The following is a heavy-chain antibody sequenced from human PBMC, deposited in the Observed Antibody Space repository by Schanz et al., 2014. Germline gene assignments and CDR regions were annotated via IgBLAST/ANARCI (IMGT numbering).Heavy chain of an antibody. J-gene: IGHJ3*02. V-gene: IGHV1-69*02. CDR2: IIPIHGIV. CDR3: ARGGGTEDVFDI. D-gene: IGHD1-1*01. Sequence: QVQLVQSGAEVKKPGSSMKVSCKASGGTFSTYPINWSRQAPGQGLEWMGRIIPIHGIVNYAQRFQDRVRITADKSTSTAYMELSSLRSDDTAVYYCARGGGTEDVFDIWGQGTILTVSS. CDR1: GGTFSTYP.